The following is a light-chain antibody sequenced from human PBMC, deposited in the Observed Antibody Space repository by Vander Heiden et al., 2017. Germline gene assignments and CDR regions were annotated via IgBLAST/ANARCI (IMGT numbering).Light chain of an antibody. V-gene: IGKV1-33*01. CDR2: DAS. CDR3: QQYDNVPYT. CDR1: QDISNH. Sequence: DIQTTQSPFSLSASVGDRVTITCQASQDISNHLNWYQQKPGKAPKVLIYDASNLETGVPSRVSGSGSGAYFTFTISSLQPEDIGTYYCQQYDNVPYTFGQGTKLEIK. J-gene: IGKJ2*01.